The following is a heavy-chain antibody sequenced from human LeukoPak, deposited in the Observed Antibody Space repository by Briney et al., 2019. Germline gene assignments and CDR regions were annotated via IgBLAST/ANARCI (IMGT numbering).Heavy chain of an antibody. CDR2: ISSSTSTI. CDR3: ARVHGSGSLGY. D-gene: IGHD3-10*01. CDR1: GFTFSSYS. V-gene: IGHV3-48*02. J-gene: IGHJ4*02. Sequence: PGGSLRLSCAVSGFTFSSYSMNWVRQAPGKGLEWISYISSSTSTIYYADSVKGRLTISRDNARSSLYLQMNSLRDDDTAVYYCARVHGSGSLGYWGQGTLVTVSS.